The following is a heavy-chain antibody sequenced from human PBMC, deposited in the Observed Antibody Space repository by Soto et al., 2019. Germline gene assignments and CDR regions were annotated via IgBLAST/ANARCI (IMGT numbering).Heavy chain of an antibody. CDR1: GGSFSGYY. J-gene: IGHJ4*02. V-gene: IGHV4-34*01. CDR2: INHSGST. CDR3: AREGRDFWSGYQAH. D-gene: IGHD3-3*01. Sequence: SETLSLTCAVYGGSFSGYYWSWIRQPPGKGLEWIGEINHSGSTNYNPSLKSRVTISVDTSKNQFSLKLSSVTAADTAVYYCAREGRDFWSGYQAHWVQGSLVP.